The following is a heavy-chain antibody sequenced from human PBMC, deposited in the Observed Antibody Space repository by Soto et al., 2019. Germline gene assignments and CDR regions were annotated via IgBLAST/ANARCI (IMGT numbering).Heavy chain of an antibody. J-gene: IGHJ6*02. V-gene: IGHV3-53*01. CDR2: IYSGGST. CDR1: GFTVSSNY. D-gene: IGHD2-15*01. Sequence: PGGSLRLSCAASGFTVSSNYMSWVRQAPGKGLEWVSVIYSGGSTYYADSVKGRFTISRDNSKNTLYLQMNSLRAEDTAVYYCAGDGTGVAPDLYYYYYGMDVWGQGTTVTVSS. CDR3: AGDGTGVAPDLYYYYYGMDV.